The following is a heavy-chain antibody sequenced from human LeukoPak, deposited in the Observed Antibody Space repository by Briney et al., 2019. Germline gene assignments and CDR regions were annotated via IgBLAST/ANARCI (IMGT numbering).Heavy chain of an antibody. D-gene: IGHD5-18*01. V-gene: IGHV3-30*03. Sequence: GGSLRLSCAASGFTFSSYGMHWVRQAPGKGLEWVAVISYDGSNKYYADSVKGRFTISRDNSKNSLYLQMNSLRAEDTAVYSCARDKTRGLGYSYSKSGNYFDYWGQGTLVTVSS. CDR2: ISYDGSNK. J-gene: IGHJ4*02. CDR1: GFTFSSYG. CDR3: ARDKTRGLGYSYSKSGNYFDY.